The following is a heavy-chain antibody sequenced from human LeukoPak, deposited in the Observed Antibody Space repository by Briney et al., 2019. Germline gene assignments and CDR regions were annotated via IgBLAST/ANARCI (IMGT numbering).Heavy chain of an antibody. CDR2: ISGSGGST. CDR3: AKGALSGDYEAFDF. D-gene: IGHD4-17*01. Sequence: PGGSLRLSCAASGFTFSSYAMSWVRQAPGKGLEWVSAISGSGGSTYYADSVKGRVTISRDNSKNTLYLQMNSLRAEDAAVYYCAKGALSGDYEAFDFWGQGTMVTVSS. J-gene: IGHJ3*01. CDR1: GFTFSSYA. V-gene: IGHV3-23*01.